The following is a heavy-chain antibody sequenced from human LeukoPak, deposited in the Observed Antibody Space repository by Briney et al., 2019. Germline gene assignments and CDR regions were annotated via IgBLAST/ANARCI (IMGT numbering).Heavy chain of an antibody. CDR3: GRMGYCSSTSCSPDYYYYGMDV. Sequence: GGSLRLSCAASGFTFSSYGMHWVRQAPGKGLEWVAVIWYDGSNKYYADSVKGRFTISRDNSKNTLYLQMNSLRAEDTAVYYCGRMGYCSSTSCSPDYYYYGMDVWGQGTTVTVSS. D-gene: IGHD2-2*01. CDR1: GFTFSSYG. V-gene: IGHV3-33*01. J-gene: IGHJ6*02. CDR2: IWYDGSNK.